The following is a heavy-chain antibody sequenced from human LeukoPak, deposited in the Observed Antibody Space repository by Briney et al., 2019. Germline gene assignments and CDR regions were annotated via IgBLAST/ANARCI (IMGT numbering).Heavy chain of an antibody. CDR3: ARDRSGYCSGGNCYLDY. V-gene: IGHV4-30-4*01. CDR1: GGSISSGDYY. Sequence: SETLSLTCTVSGGSISSGDYYWSWIRQPPGMGLEWLGYVYYTGTTYYNSSLESRVSISLDTSNNQFALKLTSVTAADTAVYYCARDRSGYCSGGNCYLDYWGQGTLVTVSS. D-gene: IGHD2-15*01. CDR2: VYYTGTT. J-gene: IGHJ4*02.